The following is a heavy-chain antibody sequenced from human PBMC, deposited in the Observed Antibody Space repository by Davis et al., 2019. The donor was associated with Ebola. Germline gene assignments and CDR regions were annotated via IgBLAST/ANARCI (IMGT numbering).Heavy chain of an antibody. Sequence: GESLKISCAASGFTFSSYAMSWVRQAPGKGLEWVSAISGSGGSTYYADSVKGRFTISRDNSKNTLYLQMNSLRAEDTAVYYCAKDQRVGYYDSREDYYFDYWGQGTLVTVSS. J-gene: IGHJ4*02. D-gene: IGHD3-22*01. CDR3: AKDQRVGYYDSREDYYFDY. V-gene: IGHV3-23*01. CDR1: GFTFSSYA. CDR2: ISGSGGST.